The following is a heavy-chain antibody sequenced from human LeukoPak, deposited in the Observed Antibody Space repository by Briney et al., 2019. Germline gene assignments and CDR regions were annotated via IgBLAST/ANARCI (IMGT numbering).Heavy chain of an antibody. CDR1: GGSFSGYY. CDR3: ARGGYGDQRGGWFDP. J-gene: IGHJ5*02. CDR2: INHSGST. D-gene: IGHD4-17*01. Sequence: PSETLSLTCAVYGGSFSGYYWSWIRQPPGKGLEWIGEINHSGSTNYNPSLKSRVTISVDTSKNQLSLKLSSVTAADTAVYYCARGGYGDQRGGWFDPWGEGTLVAVSS. V-gene: IGHV4-34*01.